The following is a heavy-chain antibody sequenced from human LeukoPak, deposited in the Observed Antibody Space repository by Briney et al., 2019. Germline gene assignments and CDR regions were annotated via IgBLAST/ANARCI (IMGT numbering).Heavy chain of an antibody. CDR2: IYYSGST. CDR3: AREQGIAAAGGFDP. D-gene: IGHD6-13*01. J-gene: IGHJ5*02. Sequence: SETQSLTCTVSGGSISSYYWSWIRQPPGKGLEWIGYIYYSGSTNYNPSLKSRVTISVDTSKNQFSLKLSSVTAADTAVYYCAREQGIAAAGGFDPWGREPWSPSPQ. CDR1: GGSISSYY. V-gene: IGHV4-59*01.